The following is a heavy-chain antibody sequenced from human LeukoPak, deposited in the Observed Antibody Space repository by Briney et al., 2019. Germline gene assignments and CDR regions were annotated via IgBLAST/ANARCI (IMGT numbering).Heavy chain of an antibody. CDR1: GGSISSSSYY. J-gene: IGHJ4*02. CDR3: ARLTDSGSPTDY. CDR2: IYYSGST. Sequence: SETLSLTCTVSGGSISSSSYYWGWIRQPPGKGLEWIGSIYYSGSTYYNPSLKSRVTISVDTSKNQFSLKLSSVTAADTAVYYCARLTDSGSPTDYWGQGTLVTVSS. D-gene: IGHD1-26*01. V-gene: IGHV4-39*07.